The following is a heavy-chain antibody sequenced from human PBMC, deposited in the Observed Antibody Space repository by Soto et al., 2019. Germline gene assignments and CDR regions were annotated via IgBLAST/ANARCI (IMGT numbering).Heavy chain of an antibody. D-gene: IGHD3-16*01. CDR2: IIPILGIA. CDR1: GGTFSSYT. CDR3: TRSEPFGRGGFYYGMDV. Sequence: SVKVSCKASGGTFSSYTISWVRQAPGQGLEWMGRIIPILGIANYAQKLQGRVTITADKSTSTAYMELSSLRSEDTAVYYCTRSEPFGRGGFYYGMDVWGQGTTVTVSS. V-gene: IGHV1-69*02. J-gene: IGHJ6*02.